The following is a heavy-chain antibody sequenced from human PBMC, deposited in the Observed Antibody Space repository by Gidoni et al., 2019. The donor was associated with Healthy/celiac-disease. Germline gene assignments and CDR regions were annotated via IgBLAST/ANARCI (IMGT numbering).Heavy chain of an antibody. D-gene: IGHD2-21*02. CDR2: IYSGGST. CDR3: ARAFYCGGDCYSAPAFDI. Sequence: EVQLVESGGGLVQPGGSLRLSCAASGFPVSSNYMSWVRQAPGKGLEWVSVIYSGGSTYYADSVKGRFTISRHNSKNTLYLQMNSLRAEDTAVYYCARAFYCGGDCYSAPAFDIWGQGTMVTVSS. CDR1: GFPVSSNY. V-gene: IGHV3-53*04. J-gene: IGHJ3*02.